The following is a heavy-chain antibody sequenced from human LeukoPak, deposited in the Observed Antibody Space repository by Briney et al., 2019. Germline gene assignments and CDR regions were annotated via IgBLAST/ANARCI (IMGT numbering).Heavy chain of an antibody. D-gene: IGHD6-19*01. CDR1: GFTFSRYA. V-gene: IGHV3-23*01. CDR3: AKGHSSGWSEVVDY. J-gene: IGHJ4*02. CDR2: IIGSGGSP. Sequence: GDSLRLSCAASGFTFSRYAMSWVRQAPGKGLEWVSGIIGSGGSPYYADSVRGRFTISRDNSRNTLYLQMNSLRGGDTAVYYCAKGHSSGWSEVVDYWGQGTLVTVSS.